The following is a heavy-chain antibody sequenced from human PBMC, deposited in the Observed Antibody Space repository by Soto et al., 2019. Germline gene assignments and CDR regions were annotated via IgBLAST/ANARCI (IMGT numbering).Heavy chain of an antibody. D-gene: IGHD4-17*01. CDR2: IYYSGST. CDR3: ARRYGDCFDY. V-gene: IGHV4-59*08. CDR1: GGTISSYY. J-gene: IGHJ4*02. Sequence: SETLSLTCTVSGGTISSYYWSWIRQPPGKGLEWIGYIYYSGSTNYNPSLKSRVTISVDTSKNQFSLKLSSVTAADTAVYYCARRYGDCFDYWGQGTLVTVSS.